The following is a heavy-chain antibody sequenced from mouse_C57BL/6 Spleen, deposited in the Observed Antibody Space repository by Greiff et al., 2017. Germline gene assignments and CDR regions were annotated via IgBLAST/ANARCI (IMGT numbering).Heavy chain of an antibody. CDR2: ISSGSSTI. CDR1: GFTFSDYG. CDR3: ARRRVITTVVATDYYAMDY. V-gene: IGHV5-17*01. J-gene: IGHJ4*01. Sequence: DVKLVESGGGLVKPGGSLKLSCAASGFTFSDYGMHWVRQAPEKGLEWVAYISSGSSTIYYADTVKGRFTISRDNAKNTLFLQMTSLRSEDTAMYYCARRRVITTVVATDYYAMDYWGQGTSVTVSS. D-gene: IGHD1-1*01.